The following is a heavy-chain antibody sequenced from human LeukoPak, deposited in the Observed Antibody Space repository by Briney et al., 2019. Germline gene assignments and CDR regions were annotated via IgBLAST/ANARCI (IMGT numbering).Heavy chain of an antibody. Sequence: GESLKISCKGSGYSFTSYWISWVRQMPGKGLEWMGRIDPSDSYTNYSPSFQGHVTISADKSISTAYLQWSSLKASDTAMYYCARHEGYSGYDVNYFDYRGQGTLVTVSS. J-gene: IGHJ4*02. CDR3: ARHEGYSGYDVNYFDY. D-gene: IGHD5-12*01. V-gene: IGHV5-10-1*01. CDR1: GYSFTSYW. CDR2: IDPSDSYT.